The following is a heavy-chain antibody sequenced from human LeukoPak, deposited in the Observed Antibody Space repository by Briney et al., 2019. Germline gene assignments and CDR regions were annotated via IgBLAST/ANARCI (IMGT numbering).Heavy chain of an antibody. CDR3: ARVGWYGYGMDV. V-gene: IGHV3-30*02. Sequence: GGSLRLSCSASGFTFSSYGMHWVRQAPGKGLEWVAFIRYDGSNKDYADSVKGRFTISRNNAKNSLYLQMNSLRAEDTAVYYCARVGWYGYGMDVWGQGTTVTVSS. D-gene: IGHD6-19*01. CDR2: IRYDGSNK. J-gene: IGHJ6*02. CDR1: GFTFSSYG.